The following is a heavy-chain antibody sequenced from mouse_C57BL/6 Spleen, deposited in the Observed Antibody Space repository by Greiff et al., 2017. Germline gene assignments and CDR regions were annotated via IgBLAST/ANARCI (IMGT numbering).Heavy chain of an antibody. D-gene: IGHD3-2*02. J-gene: IGHJ4*01. V-gene: IGHV1-82*01. CDR2: IYPGDGDT. Sequence: QLQQSGPELVKPGASVKISCKASGYAFSSSWMNWVKQRPGKGLEWIGRIYPGDGDTNYNGKFKGKATLTADKSSSTAYMQLSSLTSEDSAVYFCARRQTAQAYAMDYWGQGTSVTVSS. CDR1: GYAFSSSW. CDR3: ARRQTAQAYAMDY.